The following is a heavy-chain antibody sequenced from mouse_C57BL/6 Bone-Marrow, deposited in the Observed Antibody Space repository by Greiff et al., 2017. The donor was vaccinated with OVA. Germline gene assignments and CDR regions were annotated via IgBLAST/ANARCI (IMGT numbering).Heavy chain of an antibody. V-gene: IGHV1-64*01. Sequence: QVQLQQPGAELVKPGASVKLSCKASGYTFTSYWMHWVKQRPGQGLEWIGMIHPNSGSTNYNEKFKSKATLTVDKSSSTAYMQLSSLTSEDAAVYYWARAGLRRAWFAYWGQGTLVTVSA. CDR3: ARAGLRRAWFAY. CDR1: GYTFTSYW. CDR2: IHPNSGST. J-gene: IGHJ3*01. D-gene: IGHD2-2*01.